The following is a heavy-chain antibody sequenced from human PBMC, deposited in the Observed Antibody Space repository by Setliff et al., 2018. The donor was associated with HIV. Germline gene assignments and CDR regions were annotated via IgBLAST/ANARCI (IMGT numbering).Heavy chain of an antibody. CDR2: IWYDGSNK. CDR3: AREGITGTTLHPY. CDR1: GFTFSDYG. V-gene: IGHV3-33*01. Sequence: GGSLRLSCAASGFTFSDYGMHWVRQAPGKGLEWVAVIWYDGSNKYYADSVKGRFTISKDNAKNSLYLQMNTLRAEDTAVYYCAREGITGTTLHPYWGQGTLVTVSS. J-gene: IGHJ4*02. D-gene: IGHD1-7*01.